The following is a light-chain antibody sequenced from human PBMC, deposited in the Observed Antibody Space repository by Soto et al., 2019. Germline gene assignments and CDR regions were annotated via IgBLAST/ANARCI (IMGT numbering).Light chain of an antibody. CDR3: QSYDSSTWV. V-gene: IGLV6-57*04. J-gene: IGLJ3*02. Sequence: NFMLTQPHSVSESPGQTVTISCTRSSGSIASNYVQWYQQRPGSAPTTVIYEDNKRRSGVPARFSGSIDSSSNSASLTITGLNAEDEADYYCQSYDSSTWVFGGGTKLTVL. CDR1: SGSIASNY. CDR2: EDN.